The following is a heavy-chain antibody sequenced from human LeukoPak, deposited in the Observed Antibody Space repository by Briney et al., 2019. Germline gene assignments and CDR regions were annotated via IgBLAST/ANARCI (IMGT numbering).Heavy chain of an antibody. CDR3: ARALFRYDSSSRSLHWYFDL. CDR2: IYYSEST. V-gene: IGHV4-59*01. CDR1: DGSISNYY. J-gene: IGHJ2*01. D-gene: IGHD2-2*01. Sequence: SETLSLTCTVSDGSISNYYWSWIRQPPGKGLEWIGHIYYSESTNYNPSLKSRVTISVDTSKNQFSLKLTSVTAADTAVYYCARALFRYDSSSRSLHWYFDLWGRGTLVTVSS.